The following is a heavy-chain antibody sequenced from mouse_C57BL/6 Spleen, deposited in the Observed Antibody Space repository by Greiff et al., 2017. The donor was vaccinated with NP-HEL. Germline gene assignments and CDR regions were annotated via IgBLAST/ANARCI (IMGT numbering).Heavy chain of an antibody. V-gene: IGHV5-4*01. Sequence: DVKLVESGGGLVKPGGSLKLSCAASGFTFSSYAMSWVRQTPEKRLEWVATISDGGSYTYYPDNVKGRFTISRDNAKNNLYLQMSHLKSEDTAMYYCARDLGYVSGTWFAYWGQGTLVTVSA. J-gene: IGHJ3*01. CDR2: ISDGGSYT. CDR1: GFTFSSYA. CDR3: ARDLGYVSGTWFAY. D-gene: IGHD3-2*02.